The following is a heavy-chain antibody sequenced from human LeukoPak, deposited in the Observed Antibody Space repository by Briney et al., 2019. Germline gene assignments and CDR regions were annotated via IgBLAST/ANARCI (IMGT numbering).Heavy chain of an antibody. CDR1: GFTFSNFA. D-gene: IGHD4-17*01. J-gene: IGHJ4*02. CDR3: AEGRSYGDYAKFDY. Sequence: GESLRLSCVASGFTFSNFAMSWVRQAPGRGLEWVSAITGSGETTFYADSVKGRFTVSRDNSKDTLYLQMNSLRVDDTAVYYCAEGRSYGDYAKFDYWGQGTLVTVSS. CDR2: ITGSGETT. V-gene: IGHV3-23*01.